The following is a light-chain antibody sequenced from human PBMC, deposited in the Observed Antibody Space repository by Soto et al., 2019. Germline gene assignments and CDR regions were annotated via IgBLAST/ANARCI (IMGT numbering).Light chain of an antibody. J-gene: IGKJ4*01. CDR2: AAA. Sequence: AIHMAQSPSSLSASVGDRVTITCRASQGIGNDVGWFQQKPGKAPKLLIYAAATLQSGVPSRFSGSRSGTDFTLTISSLQPEDFATYYCLQDYNYPLTFGGGTKVEIK. V-gene: IGKV1-6*02. CDR1: QGIGND. CDR3: LQDYNYPLT.